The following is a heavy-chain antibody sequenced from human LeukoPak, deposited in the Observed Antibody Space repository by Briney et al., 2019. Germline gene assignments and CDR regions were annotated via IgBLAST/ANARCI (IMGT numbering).Heavy chain of an antibody. J-gene: IGHJ4*02. D-gene: IGHD6-13*01. CDR2: ISGSGGST. V-gene: IGHV3-23*01. CDR1: GFTFSNYA. Sequence: PGGSLRLSCAASGFTFSNYAMNWVRQAPGKGLEWVSVISGSGGSTYYADSVKGQFTISRDNSENTVYLQMNSLRAEDTAVYYCAKGAAAAGNFDYWGQGTLVTVSS. CDR3: AKGAAAAGNFDY.